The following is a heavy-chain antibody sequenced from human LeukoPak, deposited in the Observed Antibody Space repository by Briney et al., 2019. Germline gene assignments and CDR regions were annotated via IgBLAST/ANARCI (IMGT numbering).Heavy chain of an antibody. J-gene: IGHJ4*02. CDR3: ARAVTVTTFFDY. V-gene: IGHV3-53*01. Sequence: GGSLRLSCAASGFTVSSNYMSWVRQAPGKGLEWVSVIYSGGSTYYADSVKCRFTISRDNSKNTLYLQMNSLRAEDTAVYYCARAVTVTTFFDYWGQGALVTVSS. CDR1: GFTVSSNY. CDR2: IYSGGST. D-gene: IGHD4-17*01.